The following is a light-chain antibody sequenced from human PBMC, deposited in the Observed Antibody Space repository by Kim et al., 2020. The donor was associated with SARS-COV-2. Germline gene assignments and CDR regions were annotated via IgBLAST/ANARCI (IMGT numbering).Light chain of an antibody. CDR1: KLGDKY. CDR3: QAWDSSTVV. V-gene: IGLV3-1*01. CDR2: QDS. Sequence: SVFPGQPASITCSGDKLGDKYACWYQQKPGQSPVLVIYQDSKRPSGIPERFSGSNSGNTATLTISGTQAMDEADYYCQAWDSSTVVFGGGTQLTVL. J-gene: IGLJ2*01.